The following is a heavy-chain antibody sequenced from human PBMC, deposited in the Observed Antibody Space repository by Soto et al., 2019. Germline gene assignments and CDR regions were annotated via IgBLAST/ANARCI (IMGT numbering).Heavy chain of an antibody. Sequence: QVQLVQSGAEVKKPGASVKVSCKASGYTFTSYDINWVRQATGQGLEWMGWMNPNSGNTGYAQKFQGRVTMTRNTSIRTAYMELSSLRSEATAVYYWARGRGHSSGWYGDYWGQGTLVTVSS. CDR3: ARGRGHSSGWYGDY. CDR2: MNPNSGNT. J-gene: IGHJ4*02. V-gene: IGHV1-8*01. D-gene: IGHD6-19*01. CDR1: GYTFTSYD.